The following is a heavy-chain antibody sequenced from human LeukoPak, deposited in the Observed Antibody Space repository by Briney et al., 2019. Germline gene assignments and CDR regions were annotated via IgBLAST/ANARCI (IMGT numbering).Heavy chain of an antibody. V-gene: IGHV1-69*05. CDR2: ITPIFGTA. CDR3: ARDSSWKYFDY. J-gene: IGHJ4*02. CDR1: GGTFSNYA. D-gene: IGHD6-13*01. Sequence: SVKVSCKASGGTFSNYAISWVRQAPGQGLEWMGGITPIFGTAKYAQKFQGRVTMTRDTSTSTVYMELSSLRSEDTAVYYCARDSSWKYFDYWGQGTLVTVSS.